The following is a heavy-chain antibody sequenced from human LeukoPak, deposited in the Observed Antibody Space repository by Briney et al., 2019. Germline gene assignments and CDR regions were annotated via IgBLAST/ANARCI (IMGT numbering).Heavy chain of an antibody. CDR3: ASSVGDSSSSNWFDP. CDR1: GFTVSSDY. J-gene: IGHJ5*02. D-gene: IGHD6-6*01. CDR2: IYSGGRT. Sequence: GGSLRLSCAASGFTVSSDYMTWVRQAPGKGLEWVSVIYSGGRTYYGDSVKGRFIISRDNSKNTLYLQMNSLRAGDTAVYYCASSVGDSSSSNWFDPWGQGALVTVSS. V-gene: IGHV3-66*01.